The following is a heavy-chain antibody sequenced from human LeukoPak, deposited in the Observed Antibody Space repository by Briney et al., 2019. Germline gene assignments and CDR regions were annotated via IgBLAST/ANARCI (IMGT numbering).Heavy chain of an antibody. CDR2: ISGSGGST. CDR1: GFTFSSYA. CDR3: AKVPRVYYDSSGYYSRYYFDY. Sequence: PGGSLRLSCAASGFTFSSYAMSWVRQAPGKGLEWVSAISGSGGSTYYADSVRGRFTISRDNSKNTLYLQMNSLRAEDTAVYYCAKVPRVYYDSSGYYSRYYFDYWGQGTLVTVSS. D-gene: IGHD3-22*01. V-gene: IGHV3-23*01. J-gene: IGHJ4*02.